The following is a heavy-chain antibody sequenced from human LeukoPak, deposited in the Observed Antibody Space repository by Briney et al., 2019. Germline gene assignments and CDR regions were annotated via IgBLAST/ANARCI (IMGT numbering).Heavy chain of an antibody. CDR1: GGTFSSYA. CDR2: IIPIFGTA. D-gene: IGHD3-9*01. CDR3: ARAPLILNAESSYYFDY. Sequence: GASVKVSCKASGGTFSSYAISWVRQAPGQGLEWMGKIIPIFGTANYAQKFQGRVTITTDESTSTAYMELSSLRSEDTAVYYCARAPLILNAESSYYFDYWGQGTLGTVSS. J-gene: IGHJ4*02. V-gene: IGHV1-69*05.